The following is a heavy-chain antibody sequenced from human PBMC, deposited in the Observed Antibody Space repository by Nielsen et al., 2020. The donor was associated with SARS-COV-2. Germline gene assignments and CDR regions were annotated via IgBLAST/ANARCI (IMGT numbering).Heavy chain of an antibody. V-gene: IGHV4-59*01. J-gene: IGHJ4*02. CDR1: GVSMSSYY. CDR3: ARTSIRTRSFDL. Sequence: SETLSLTCSVSGVSMSSYYWSWIRQPPGKGLEWIGYIYHTGFTDYNPSLKSRVTISVDISNNQFSLKLSSVTAADTAVYYCARTSIRTRSFDLWGQGTLVTVSS. D-gene: IGHD2/OR15-2a*01. CDR2: IYHTGFT.